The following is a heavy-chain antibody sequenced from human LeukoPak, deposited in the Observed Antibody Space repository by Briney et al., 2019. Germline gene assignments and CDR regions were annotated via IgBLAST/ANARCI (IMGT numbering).Heavy chain of an antibody. Sequence: PSETLSLTCTVSGGSISSSNYYWGWIRQPPGKGLEWIGSIYYSGSTYYSPSLKSRVTISVDTSKNQFSLKLSSVTAADTAVYYRARGTRRGIAAAGSWGQGTLVTVSS. CDR3: ARGTRRGIAAAGS. D-gene: IGHD6-13*01. CDR1: GGSISSSNYY. CDR2: IYYSGST. J-gene: IGHJ4*02. V-gene: IGHV4-39*07.